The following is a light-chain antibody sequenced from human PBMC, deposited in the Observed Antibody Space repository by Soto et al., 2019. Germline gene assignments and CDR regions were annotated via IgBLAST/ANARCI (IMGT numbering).Light chain of an antibody. CDR2: AAS. CDR3: QQSYSTPQT. CDR1: QSISSY. Sequence: DLQMSQSPSSLSASVGVRAAITFLASQSISSYLNWYQQKPGKAPKLLIYAASSLQSGVPSRFSGSGSGTDLTLTISSLQPEDFATYYCQQSYSTPQTFGRGTKVDIK. V-gene: IGKV1-39*01. J-gene: IGKJ1*01.